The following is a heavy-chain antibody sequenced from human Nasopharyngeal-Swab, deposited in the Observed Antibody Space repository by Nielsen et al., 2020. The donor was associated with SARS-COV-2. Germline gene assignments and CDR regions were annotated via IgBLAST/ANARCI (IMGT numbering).Heavy chain of an antibody. J-gene: IGHJ4*02. CDR1: GFTFSSHS. CDR3: ARDRYFYDSGSYNPDY. CDR2: ISSSSTYI. Sequence: GESLKISCAASGFTFSSHSMNWVRQAPGKGLEWVSSISSSSTYIYYADSVKGRFTISRDNAKDTLYLQMDGLGVEDTAMYYCARDRYFYDSGSYNPDYWGQGTLVTVSS. V-gene: IGHV3-21*01. D-gene: IGHD3-22*01.